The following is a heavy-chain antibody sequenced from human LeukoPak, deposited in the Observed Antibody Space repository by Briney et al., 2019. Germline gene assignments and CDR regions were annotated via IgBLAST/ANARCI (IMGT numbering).Heavy chain of an antibody. CDR2: INSDGSNT. CDR3: AKDGSNYYYYMDV. J-gene: IGHJ6*03. CDR1: EFTFSNYW. Sequence: QPGGSLRLSCVASEFTFSNYWLHWVRQAPGKGPVWVSRINSDGSNTIYADSVKGRFTISRDNSKNTLYLQMNSLRAEDTAVYYCAKDGSNYYYYMDVWGKGTTVTVSS. V-gene: IGHV3-74*01.